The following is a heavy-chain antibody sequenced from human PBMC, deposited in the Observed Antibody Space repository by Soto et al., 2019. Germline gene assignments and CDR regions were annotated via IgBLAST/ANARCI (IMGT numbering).Heavy chain of an antibody. CDR1: GGSINTAGHS. Sequence: QVLLQESGPGLVKPSQTLSLTCTVSGGSINTAGHSWSWIRQPPGKGLEWMGHIYYNGATNYKPSLTTRLAISRDAGKTQVSLTLTSVTAADTAMYFCARNGQMGSRWYNPEFQDWGQGTLVSVSS. D-gene: IGHD1-1*01. V-gene: IGHV4-31*03. CDR3: ARNGQMGSRWYNPEFQD. J-gene: IGHJ1*01. CDR2: IYYNGAT.